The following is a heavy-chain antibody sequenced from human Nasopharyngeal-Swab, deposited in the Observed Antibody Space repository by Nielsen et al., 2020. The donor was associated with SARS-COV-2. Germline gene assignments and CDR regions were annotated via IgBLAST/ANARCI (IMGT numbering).Heavy chain of an antibody. CDR3: ARDRRDGYPGWDWFDP. Sequence: WIRQPPGKGLEWIGEIYHSGSTNYNPSLKSRVTISVDTSKNQFSLKLSSVTAADTAVYYCARDRRDGYPGWDWFDPWGQGTLVTVSS. D-gene: IGHD5-24*01. CDR2: IYHSGST. V-gene: IGHV4-34*01. J-gene: IGHJ5*02.